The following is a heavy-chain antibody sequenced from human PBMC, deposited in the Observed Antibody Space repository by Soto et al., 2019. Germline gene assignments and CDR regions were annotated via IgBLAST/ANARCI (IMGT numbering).Heavy chain of an antibody. V-gene: IGHV3-30*18. CDR2: ISSDGSNK. Sequence: QVQLVESGGGVVQPGMSLRLSCAASGFTFSSYGMHWVRQAPGKGLEWVAVISSDGSNKYYADSVKGRFTISRDNYKNTLYLQMNSLRPDDTAVYYCAKDPSRGWLVDYWGQGTLVTVSS. CDR3: AKDPSRGWLVDY. D-gene: IGHD6-19*01. J-gene: IGHJ4*02. CDR1: GFTFSSYG.